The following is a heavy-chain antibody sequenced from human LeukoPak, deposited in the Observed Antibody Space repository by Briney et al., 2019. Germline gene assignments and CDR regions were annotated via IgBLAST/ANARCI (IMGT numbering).Heavy chain of an antibody. J-gene: IGHJ4*02. CDR2: IYHSGST. CDR3: ARHALTTVTAGFDF. Sequence: SETLSLTCTVSGGSIDSRSYYWDWIRQAPGKGPEWIGTIYHSGSTEYNPSLKSRVAIFVDTSKNQFSLKLTSVTAADTAVYYCARHALTTVTAGFDFWGQGTLVTVSS. V-gene: IGHV4-39*01. CDR1: GGSIDSRSYY. D-gene: IGHD4-17*01.